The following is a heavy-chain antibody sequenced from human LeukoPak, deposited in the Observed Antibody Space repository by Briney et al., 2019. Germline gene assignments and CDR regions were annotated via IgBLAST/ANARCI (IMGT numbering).Heavy chain of an antibody. CDR1: GYTFTSYW. CDR3: EKYAGNSPIDSSSDS. CDR2: IYPGDSDT. Sequence: GESLEISWKGSGYTFTSYWIGWVRQMPGKGLDWMGLIYPGDSDTRYSPSFQGQVTISADQSISNAYMQWTSLKASDTAMNYCEKYAGNSPIDSSSDSSGQGTLVTASS. V-gene: IGHV5-51*01. D-gene: IGHD4-23*01. J-gene: IGHJ4*02.